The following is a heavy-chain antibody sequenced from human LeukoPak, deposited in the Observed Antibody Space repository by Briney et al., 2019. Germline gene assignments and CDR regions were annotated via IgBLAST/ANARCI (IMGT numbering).Heavy chain of an antibody. J-gene: IGHJ3*02. D-gene: IGHD2-15*01. CDR1: GGSISSGGYY. Sequence: PSETLSLTCTVSGGSISSGGYYWSWIRQHPGKGLEWIGYIYSGSTYYNPSLKSRVTISVDTSKNQFSLKLSSVTAADTDVYYCARAGILLLNAFDIWGQGTMVTVSS. CDR3: ARAGILLLNAFDI. CDR2: IYSGST. V-gene: IGHV4-31*03.